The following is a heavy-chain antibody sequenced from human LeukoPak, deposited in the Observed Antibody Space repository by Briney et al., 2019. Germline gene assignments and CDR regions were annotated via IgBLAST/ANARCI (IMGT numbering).Heavy chain of an antibody. V-gene: IGHV1-69*04. CDR1: GGTFSNYA. J-gene: IGHJ4*02. D-gene: IGHD6-6*01. Sequence: ASVKVSCKASGGTFSNYAFSWVRQAPGQGLEWMGRIIPILDRTNYAQKFQGRVTITADKSTSTAYMELSSLRSEDTAVYYCATLIAARVWGQGTLATVSS. CDR3: ATLIAARV. CDR2: IIPILDRT.